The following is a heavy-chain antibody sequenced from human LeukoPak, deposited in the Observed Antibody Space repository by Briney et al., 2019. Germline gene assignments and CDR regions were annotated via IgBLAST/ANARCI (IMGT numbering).Heavy chain of an antibody. Sequence: GASVKVSCKASGYTFTNYAMNWVRQAPGQGLEWMGWIDTNTGNPTYAQGFTGRFVFSLDTSVSTAYLQISSLKAEDTAVYYCARGTNWGHFDYWGQGTLVTVSS. CDR3: ARGTNWGHFDY. D-gene: IGHD7-27*01. CDR2: IDTNTGNP. CDR1: GYTFTNYA. V-gene: IGHV7-4-1*02. J-gene: IGHJ4*02.